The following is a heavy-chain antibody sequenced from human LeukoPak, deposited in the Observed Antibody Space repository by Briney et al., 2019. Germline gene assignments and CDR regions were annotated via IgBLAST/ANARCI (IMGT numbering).Heavy chain of an antibody. J-gene: IGHJ6*02. CDR3: ADCGSGSSVSYYYGMDV. CDR1: GFTFSSYA. V-gene: IGHV3-23*01. D-gene: IGHD3-10*01. CDR2: ISGSGGST. Sequence: PGGSLRLSCAASGFTFSSYAMSWVRQAPGKGLEWVSAISGSGGSTYYADSVKGRFTISRDNSKNTLYLQMNSLRAEDTAVYYCADCGSGSSVSYYYGMDVWGQGTTVTVSS.